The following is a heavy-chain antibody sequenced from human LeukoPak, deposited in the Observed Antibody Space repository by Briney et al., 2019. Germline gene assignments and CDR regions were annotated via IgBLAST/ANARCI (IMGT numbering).Heavy chain of an antibody. CDR2: IYYSGST. V-gene: IGHV4-59*08. Sequence: SETLSLTCIVSGGSISNYYWSWIRQPPGKGLEWIGYIYYSGSTNYNPSLKSRVAMSLDTSKNQVSLYLTSVTAADTAMYFCARSFSEKFYFESWGQGTLVTVSS. J-gene: IGHJ4*02. CDR1: GGSISNYY. D-gene: IGHD1-26*01. CDR3: ARSFSEKFYFES.